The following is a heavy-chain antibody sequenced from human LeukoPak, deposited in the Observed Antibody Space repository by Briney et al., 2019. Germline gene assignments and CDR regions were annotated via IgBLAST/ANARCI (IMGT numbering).Heavy chain of an antibody. CDR2: INSDGSST. D-gene: IGHD2-2*01. Sequence: PGGSLRLSCAASGFIFSSYWMHWVRRAPGKGLVWVSRINSDGSSTSYADSVKGRFTISRDNAKNTLYLQMNSLRAEDTAVYYCARRVVVPAAPYYFDYWGQGTLVTVSS. CDR1: GFIFSSYW. V-gene: IGHV3-74*01. J-gene: IGHJ4*02. CDR3: ARRVVVPAAPYYFDY.